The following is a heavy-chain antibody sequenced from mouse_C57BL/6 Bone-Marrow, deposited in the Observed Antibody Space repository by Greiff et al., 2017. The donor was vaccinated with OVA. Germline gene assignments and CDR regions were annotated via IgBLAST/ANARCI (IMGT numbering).Heavy chain of an antibody. CDR1: GYTFTSYT. V-gene: IGHV1-4*01. J-gene: IGHJ2*01. D-gene: IGHD2-5*01. CDR2: INPSSGYT. Sequence: VQLQQSGAELARPGASVKMSCKASGYTFTSYTMHWVKQRPGQGLEWIGYINPSSGYTKYNQKFKDKATLTADKSSSTGYMQRSSLTSEDAAVYYCAREATIVTNFDDWGKGTTLTVSS. CDR3: AREATIVTNFDD.